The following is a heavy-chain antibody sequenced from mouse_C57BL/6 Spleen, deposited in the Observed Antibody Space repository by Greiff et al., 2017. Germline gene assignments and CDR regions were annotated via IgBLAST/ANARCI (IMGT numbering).Heavy chain of an antibody. CDR3: ARAYYGNYWYFDV. J-gene: IGHJ1*03. Sequence: QVQLQQPGAELVKPGASVKLSCKASGYTFTSYWMHWVKQRPGQGLEWIGMIHPNSGSTNYNEKFKSKATLTVDKSSSTAYMQLSSLTSEDSAVYYCARAYYGNYWYFDVWGTGTTVTVSS. V-gene: IGHV1-64*01. CDR2: IHPNSGST. D-gene: IGHD2-10*01. CDR1: GYTFTSYW.